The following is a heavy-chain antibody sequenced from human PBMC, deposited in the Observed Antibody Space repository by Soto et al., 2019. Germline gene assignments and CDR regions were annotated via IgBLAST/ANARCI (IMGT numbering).Heavy chain of an antibody. V-gene: IGHV4-34*01. D-gene: IGHD6-13*01. Sequence: SETLSLTCAVYGGSFSGYYWSWIRQPPGKGLEWIGEINHSGSTNYNPSLKSRVTISVDTSKNQFSLKLSSVTAADTAVYYCARLTVYSSSWYPFDYWGQGTLVTVSS. J-gene: IGHJ4*02. CDR3: ARLTVYSSSWYPFDY. CDR1: GGSFSGYY. CDR2: INHSGST.